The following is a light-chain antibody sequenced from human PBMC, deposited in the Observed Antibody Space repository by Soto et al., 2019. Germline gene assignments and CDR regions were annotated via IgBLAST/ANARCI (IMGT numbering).Light chain of an antibody. CDR2: GNS. V-gene: IGLV1-40*01. J-gene: IGLJ2*01. CDR1: SSNIGAGYD. Sequence: QPVLTQPPSVSGAPGQRVTISCTGSSSNIGAGYDVHWYQQLPGTAPKLLIYGNSNRPSGVPDRCSGSKSGTSASLAITGLQAEDEADYYCQSYDSSLSVVVFGGGTKVTVL. CDR3: QSYDSSLSVVV.